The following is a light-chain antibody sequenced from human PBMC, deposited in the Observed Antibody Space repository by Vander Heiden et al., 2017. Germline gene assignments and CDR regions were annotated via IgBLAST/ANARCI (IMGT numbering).Light chain of an antibody. CDR2: GNS. Sequence: QSVLTQPPSVSGAPGQRVTISCTGSSSNIGAGYEVHWYQQLPGTAPKLLLFGNSNRPSGVPDRFSGSKSGTSASLAITGLQAEDEADYYCQSYDSSLYVVFGGGTKLTVL. J-gene: IGLJ2*01. CDR1: SSNIGAGYE. CDR3: QSYDSSLYVV. V-gene: IGLV1-40*01.